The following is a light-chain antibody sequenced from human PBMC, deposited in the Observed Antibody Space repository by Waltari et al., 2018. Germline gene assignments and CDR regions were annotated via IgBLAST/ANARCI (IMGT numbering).Light chain of an antibody. CDR1: QSISNW. Sequence: DIQMTQSPSTLSASVGDRVTITCRASQSISNWLAWYQQKPGKAPKLLIYKASSLESGVPSRFSGSGSGTEFTLTISSLQPDDFATYYCQQYGTFGQGTKLEIK. CDR3: QQYGT. CDR2: KAS. V-gene: IGKV1-5*03. J-gene: IGKJ2*02.